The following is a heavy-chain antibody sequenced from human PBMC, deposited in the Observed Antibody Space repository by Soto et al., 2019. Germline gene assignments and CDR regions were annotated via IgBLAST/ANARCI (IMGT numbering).Heavy chain of an antibody. J-gene: IGHJ3*02. CDR2: IYYNGST. Sequence: QVQLQESGPGLVKPSQTLSLTCTVSGGSISSGGYYWSWIRHHPGKGLEWIVYIYYNGSTYYNPSLKSRVTISVDTSKNPCSLKLSSVTAADTAVYYCAREYYYDSSGFAPIDAFDIWGQGTMVTVSS. CDR3: AREYYYDSSGFAPIDAFDI. CDR1: GGSISSGGYY. D-gene: IGHD3-22*01. V-gene: IGHV4-31*03.